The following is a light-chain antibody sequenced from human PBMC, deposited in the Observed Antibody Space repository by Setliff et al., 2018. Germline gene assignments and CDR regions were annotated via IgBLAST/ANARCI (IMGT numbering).Light chain of an antibody. J-gene: IGLJ1*01. CDR2: DVA. CDR1: AADVGAYNY. V-gene: IGLV2-14*03. Sequence: QSALTQPASVSGSPGQSITISCTGSAADVGAYNYVSWYQQHPGKAPKLIIYDVANRPSGVSDRFSGSKSGNTASLTISGLRAEDEAGYYCGSYTTASTRVFGTGTKVTVL. CDR3: GSYTTASTRV.